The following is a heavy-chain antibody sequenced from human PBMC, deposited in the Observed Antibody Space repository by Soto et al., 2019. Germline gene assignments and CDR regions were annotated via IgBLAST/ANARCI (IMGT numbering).Heavy chain of an antibody. CDR3: ARLHLTGTYRGYFVS. J-gene: IGHJ4*02. Sequence: QLQLHESGPGVVKPSETLSLTCSVSGGSMSIGESYWGWTRQPPGKGLEWIAGVYNRGNTYYNPSLKSRVTISVDTSRNQFSLRLSSVTAADTAVYYCARLHLTGTYRGYFVSWGQGTLVTVSS. D-gene: IGHD1-7*01. CDR2: VYNRGNT. V-gene: IGHV4-39*01. CDR1: GGSMSIGESY.